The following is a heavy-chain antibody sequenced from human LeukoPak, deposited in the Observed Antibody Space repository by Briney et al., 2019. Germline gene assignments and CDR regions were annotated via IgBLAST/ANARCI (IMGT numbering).Heavy chain of an antibody. J-gene: IGHJ4*02. CDR2: ISSSSSYI. CDR3: ARDKASVWRPFDY. V-gene: IGHV3-21*01. D-gene: IGHD3-16*01. CDR1: GFTFSSYS. Sequence: GGSLRLSCAASGFTFSSYSMTWVRQAPGKGLEWVSSISSSSSYIYYADSVKGRFTISRDNAKNSLYLQMNSLRAEDTAVYYCARDKASVWRPFDYWGQGTPVTVSS.